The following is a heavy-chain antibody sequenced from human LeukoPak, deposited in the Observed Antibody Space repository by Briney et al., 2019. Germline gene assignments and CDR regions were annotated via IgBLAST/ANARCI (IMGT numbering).Heavy chain of an antibody. CDR3: ARPSGSVTIFGVVDYFDY. J-gene: IGHJ4*01. V-gene: IGHV3-30*04. CDR1: GFTFTNYG. D-gene: IGHD3-3*01. Sequence: GGSLRLSCVVSGFTFTNYGMHWVRQAPGKGLDWVASIAYDGSNENYAESVKGRFTISRDNSKNTLYLQLNSLRAEDTAVYYCARPSGSVTIFGVVDYFDYWGHGSLVTVCS. CDR2: IAYDGSNE.